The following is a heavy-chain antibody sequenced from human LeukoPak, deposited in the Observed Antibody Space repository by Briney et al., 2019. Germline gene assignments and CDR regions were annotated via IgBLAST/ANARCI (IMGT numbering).Heavy chain of an antibody. D-gene: IGHD3-3*01. V-gene: IGHV3-53*01. CDR2: IYSGGST. Sequence: GGSLRLSCAASGFTFSRNYISWVRQAPGKGLEWVSVIYSGGSTYYADSVKGRFTISRDNPKNTLYLQMNSLRAEDTAVYYCASPTPTTVITIPGDYYGMDVWGQGTTVTVSS. CDR1: GFTFSRNY. J-gene: IGHJ6*02. CDR3: ASPTPTTVITIPGDYYGMDV.